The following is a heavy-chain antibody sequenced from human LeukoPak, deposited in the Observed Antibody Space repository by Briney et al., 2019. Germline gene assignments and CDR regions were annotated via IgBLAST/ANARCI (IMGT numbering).Heavy chain of an antibody. Sequence: ASVKVSCKASGYTFTSYGISWVRQAPGQGLEWMGWINPNSGGTNYAQKFQGRVTMTRDTSISTAYMELSRLRSDDTAVYYCARGYGEAFDIWGQGTMVTVSS. D-gene: IGHD3-10*01. CDR3: ARGYGEAFDI. J-gene: IGHJ3*02. CDR2: INPNSGGT. V-gene: IGHV1-2*02. CDR1: GYTFTSYG.